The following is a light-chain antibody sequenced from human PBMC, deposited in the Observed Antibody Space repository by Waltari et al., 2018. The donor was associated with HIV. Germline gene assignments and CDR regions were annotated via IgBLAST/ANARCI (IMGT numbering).Light chain of an antibody. CDR2: VAS. J-gene: IGKJ2*01. CDR1: QSVSSSF. V-gene: IGKV3-20*01. Sequence: EIVLTQSPGTLSLSPGGRATLSCRASQSVSSSFLAWYQQKPGQAPSLLLYVASSRAPGIPSMFSGSGAGTDITLTISRLEPEDFAVYYCQQYGTSPYTFGQGTKLEIK. CDR3: QQYGTSPYT.